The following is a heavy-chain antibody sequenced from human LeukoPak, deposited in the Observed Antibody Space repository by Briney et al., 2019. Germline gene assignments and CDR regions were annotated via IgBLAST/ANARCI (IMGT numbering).Heavy chain of an antibody. D-gene: IGHD1-26*01. CDR2: ISGSGGST. Sequence: PGGSLRLSCAASGFTFSSYGMSWVRQAPGKGLEWVSAISGSGGSTYYADSVKGRFTISRDNSKNTLYLQMNSLRADDTAVYYCAKVSVGATTSFDYWGQGTLVTVSS. CDR3: AKVSVGATTSFDY. V-gene: IGHV3-23*01. J-gene: IGHJ4*02. CDR1: GFTFSSYG.